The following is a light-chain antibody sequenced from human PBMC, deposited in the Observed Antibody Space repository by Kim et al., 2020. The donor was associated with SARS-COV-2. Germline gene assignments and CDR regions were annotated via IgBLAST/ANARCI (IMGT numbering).Light chain of an antibody. CDR3: SSYTSSSTWV. CDR1: SSDVGDYNY. CDR2: DVS. Sequence: GQSITISCTGTSSDVGDYNYVSWYQQHPDKAPKLMIYDVSKRPSGVFNRFSGSKSGNTASLTICGLQAEDEADYYCSSYTSSSTWVFGGGTQLTVL. J-gene: IGLJ3*02. V-gene: IGLV2-14*04.